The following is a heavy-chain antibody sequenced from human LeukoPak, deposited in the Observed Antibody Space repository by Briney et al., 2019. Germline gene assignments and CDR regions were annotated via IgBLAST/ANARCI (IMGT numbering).Heavy chain of an antibody. CDR3: ARVAAVASNWFDP. CDR1: GYTFISYT. J-gene: IGHJ5*02. Sequence: ASVKVSCEASGYTFISYTMNWVRQAPGQGLEWMGWINTNTGNPTYAQGFTGRFVFSLDTSVSTAYLQISSLKAEDTAVYYCARVAAVASNWFDPWGQGTLVTVSS. D-gene: IGHD6-19*01. CDR2: INTNTGNP. V-gene: IGHV7-4-1*02.